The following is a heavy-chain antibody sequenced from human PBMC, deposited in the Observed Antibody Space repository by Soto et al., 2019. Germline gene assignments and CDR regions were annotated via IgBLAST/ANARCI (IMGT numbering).Heavy chain of an antibody. Sequence: ASVKVSCKVSGDIFTELSIHWVRQAPGKGLEWMGGLDPEDAETMYSQKFQGRVTMTEDTSTDTAYMELSSLRSQDTAVYYCATGISSSWDYFDYWGQGTLVTVSS. D-gene: IGHD6-13*01. CDR3: ATGISSSWDYFDY. CDR2: LDPEDAET. CDR1: GDIFTELS. V-gene: IGHV1-24*01. J-gene: IGHJ4*02.